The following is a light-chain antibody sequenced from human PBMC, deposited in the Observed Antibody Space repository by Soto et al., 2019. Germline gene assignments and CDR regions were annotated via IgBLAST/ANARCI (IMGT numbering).Light chain of an antibody. CDR1: MRDIGAYNL. CDR2: EVR. V-gene: IGLV2-14*01. CDR3: SSFTSRSSLI. J-gene: IGLJ2*01. Sequence: QSALTQPASVSGSPGQSITIFCAGTMRDIGAYNLVSWYQQHPGRAPQLIIFEVRNRPSGSSFRFSDSKSGNTASLTISGLQAEDEADYYCSSFTSRSSLIFGGGTKLTVL.